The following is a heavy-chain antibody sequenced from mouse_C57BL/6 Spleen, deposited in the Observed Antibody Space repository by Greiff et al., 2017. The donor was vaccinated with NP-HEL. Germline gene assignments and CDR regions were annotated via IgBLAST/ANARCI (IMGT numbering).Heavy chain of an antibody. CDR2: IYPGDGDT. CDR1: GYAFSSSW. Sequence: QVQLQQSGPELVKPGASVKLSCKASGYAFSSSWMNWVKQRPGKGLEWIGRIYPGDGDTNYNGKFKGKATLTADKSSSTAYMQLSSLTSEDSAVYFCARTGFAYWGQGTLVTVSA. CDR3: ARTGFAY. V-gene: IGHV1-82*01. J-gene: IGHJ3*01.